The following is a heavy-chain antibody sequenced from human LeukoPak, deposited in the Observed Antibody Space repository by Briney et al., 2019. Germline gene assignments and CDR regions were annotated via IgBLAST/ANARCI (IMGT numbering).Heavy chain of an antibody. D-gene: IGHD6-6*01. CDR3: AESSSGWFDP. CDR1: GGSISSGSFY. J-gene: IGHJ5*02. V-gene: IGHV4-30-2*01. CDR2: IYHSGST. Sequence: PSETLSLTCTVSGGSISSGSFYWSWIRQPPGKGLEWIGYIYHSGSTYYNPSLKSRVTISVDRSKNQFSLKLSSVTAADTAVYYRAESSSGWFDPWGQGTLVTVSS.